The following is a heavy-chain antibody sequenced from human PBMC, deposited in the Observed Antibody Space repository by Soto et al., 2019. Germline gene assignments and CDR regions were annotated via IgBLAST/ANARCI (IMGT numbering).Heavy chain of an antibody. J-gene: IGHJ5*02. V-gene: IGHV4-30-2*01. CDR3: ARELELRGWFDP. Sequence: SETLSLTCAVSGGSISSGGYSWSWIRQPPGKGLEWIGYIYHSGSTYYNPSLKSRVTISVDRSKNQFSLKLSSVTAADTAVYYCARELELRGWFDPWGQGTLVTVSS. CDR2: IYHSGST. CDR1: GGSISSGGYS. D-gene: IGHD1-7*01.